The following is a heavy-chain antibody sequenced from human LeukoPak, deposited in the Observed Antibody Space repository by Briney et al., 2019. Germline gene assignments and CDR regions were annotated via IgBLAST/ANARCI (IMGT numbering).Heavy chain of an antibody. CDR2: IYHSGST. J-gene: IGHJ3*02. CDR1: GYSISSGYY. D-gene: IGHD3-22*01. V-gene: IGHV4-38-2*01. CDR3: ARRYYYDGDAFDI. Sequence: PSETLSLTCAVSGYSISSGYYRGWIRQPPGKGLEWIGSIYHSGSTYYNPSLKSRVTISVDTSKNQFSLKLSSVTAADTAVYYCARRYYYDGDAFDIWGQGTMVTVSS.